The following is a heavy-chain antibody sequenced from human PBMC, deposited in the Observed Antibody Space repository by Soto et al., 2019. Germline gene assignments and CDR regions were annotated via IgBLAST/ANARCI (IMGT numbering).Heavy chain of an antibody. CDR2: IIPIFGTA. Sequence: QVQLVQSGAEVKKPGSSVKVSCKASGGTFSSYAISWVRQAPGQGLEWMGGIIPIFGTANYAQKFQGRVTITADGSTSTAYMELSSLRSEDTAVYYCARRIAAAGTAPYYFDYWGQGTLVTVSS. CDR3: ARRIAAAGTAPYYFDY. D-gene: IGHD6-13*01. V-gene: IGHV1-69*01. J-gene: IGHJ4*02. CDR1: GGTFSSYA.